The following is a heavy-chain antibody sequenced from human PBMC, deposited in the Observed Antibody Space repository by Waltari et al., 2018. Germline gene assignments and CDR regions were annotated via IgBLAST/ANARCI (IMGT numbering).Heavy chain of an antibody. CDR2: IDYSATT. Sequence: QLQLQESGPGLVKPSDTLSLTCTVSGNSISSSTYFWAWIRQPPGKALEWIGSIDYSATTYNHPSLRIRVTISVDTSRNQFSLRLSSVTAADTAVYYCAASQGPAAALGLFDQWGQGTLVTVSS. CDR3: AASQGPAAALGLFDQ. J-gene: IGHJ4*02. CDR1: GNSISSSTYF. D-gene: IGHD2-2*01. V-gene: IGHV4-39*01.